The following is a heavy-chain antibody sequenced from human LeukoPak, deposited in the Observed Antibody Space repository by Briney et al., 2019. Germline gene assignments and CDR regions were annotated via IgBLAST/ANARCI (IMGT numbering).Heavy chain of an antibody. D-gene: IGHD4-17*01. CDR3: ALATVTTYYFDY. J-gene: IGHJ4*02. CDR1: GFTVSSNY. CDR2: INHSGST. Sequence: GSLRLSCAASGFTVSSNYMSWVRQPPGKGLEWIGEINHSGSTNYNPSLKSRVTISVDTSKNQFSLKLSSVTAADTAVYYCALATVTTYYFDYWGQGTLVTVSS. V-gene: IGHV4-34*08.